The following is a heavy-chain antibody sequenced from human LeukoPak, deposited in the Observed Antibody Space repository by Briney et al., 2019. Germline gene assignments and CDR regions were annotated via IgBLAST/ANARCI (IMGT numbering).Heavy chain of an antibody. Sequence: GGSLRLSCAASGFTVSSNYMSWVRQAPGKGLEWVSGINWNGGSTGYADSVKGRFTISRDNAKNSLYLQMNSLRAEDTALYYCARYKLFGAFDIWGQGTMVTVSS. V-gene: IGHV3-20*04. CDR1: GFTVSSNY. J-gene: IGHJ3*02. D-gene: IGHD3-10*01. CDR3: ARYKLFGAFDI. CDR2: INWNGGST.